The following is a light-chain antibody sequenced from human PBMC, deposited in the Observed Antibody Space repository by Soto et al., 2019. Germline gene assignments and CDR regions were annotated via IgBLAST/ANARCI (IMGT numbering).Light chain of an antibody. CDR2: GAS. Sequence: EIVMTQSPATLSVSPGERATLSCRASQSVSSNLAWLQQGPGRAPRILIHGASTKATGVPAGFRGSGSGTDFTLTISSLQSEDFAVYYCLQYDHWPFTFGPGTRVDVQ. V-gene: IGKV3-15*01. CDR3: LQYDHWPFT. CDR1: QSVSSN. J-gene: IGKJ3*01.